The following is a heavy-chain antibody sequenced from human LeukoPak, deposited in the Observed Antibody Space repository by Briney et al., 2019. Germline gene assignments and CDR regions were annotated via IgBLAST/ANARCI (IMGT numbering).Heavy chain of an antibody. CDR2: ISGSGGST. D-gene: IGHD6-13*01. CDR3: ASHLAAAGDYFDY. Sequence: GGSLRLSCAASGFTFSSYAMSWVRQAPGKGLEWVSAISGSGGSTYYADSVKGRFTISRDNSKNTLYLQMNSLRAEDTAVYYCASHLAAAGDYFDYWGQGTLVTVSS. CDR1: GFTFSSYA. V-gene: IGHV3-23*01. J-gene: IGHJ4*02.